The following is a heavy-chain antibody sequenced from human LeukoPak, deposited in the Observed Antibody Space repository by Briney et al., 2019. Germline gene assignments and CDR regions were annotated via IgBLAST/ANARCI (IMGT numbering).Heavy chain of an antibody. CDR2: IYYSGST. V-gene: IGHV4-61*01. CDR3: ARGDRYYDILTGYYRGGLDGY. D-gene: IGHD3-9*01. J-gene: IGHJ4*02. Sequence: SETLSLTCTVSGGSGSSGSYYWSWIRQPPGKGLEWIGYIYYSGSTNYNPSLKSRVTISVDTSKNQFSLKLSSVTAADTAVYYCARGDRYYDILTGYYRGGLDGYWGQGTLVTVSS. CDR1: GGSGSSGSYY.